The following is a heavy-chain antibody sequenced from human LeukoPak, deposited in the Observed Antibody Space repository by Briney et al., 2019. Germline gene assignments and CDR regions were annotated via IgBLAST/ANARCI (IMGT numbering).Heavy chain of an antibody. CDR2: ISGGSSSI. J-gene: IGHJ3*02. CDR3: VREAGLAFDI. V-gene: IGHV3-48*04. CDR1: GFTFSSYS. Sequence: GGSLRLSCVGSGFTFSSYSMNWVRQAPGQGLEWISYISGGSSSIFYADSVRGRFTVSRDNAKNSLHLQMNSLRAEDTAIYYCVREAGLAFDIWGQGTMVTVSS. D-gene: IGHD3-10*01.